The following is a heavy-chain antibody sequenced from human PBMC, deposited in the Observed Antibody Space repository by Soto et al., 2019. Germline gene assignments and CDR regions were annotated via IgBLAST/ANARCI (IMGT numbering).Heavy chain of an antibody. CDR3: ARGEDSSGCFDY. CDR2: IYYSGST. CDR1: GGSVSSGSYY. D-gene: IGHD6-19*01. J-gene: IGHJ4*02. Sequence: SETLSLTCTVSGGSVSSGSYYWSWIRQPPGKGLEWIGYIYYSGSTNYNPSLKSRVTISVDTSKNQFSLKLSSVTAADTAVYYCARGEDSSGCFDYWGQGTLVSVSS. V-gene: IGHV4-61*01.